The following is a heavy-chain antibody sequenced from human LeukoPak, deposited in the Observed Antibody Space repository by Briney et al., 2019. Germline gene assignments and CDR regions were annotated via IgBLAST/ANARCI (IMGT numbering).Heavy chain of an antibody. V-gene: IGHV3-15*01. J-gene: IGHJ3*02. Sequence: GGSLRLSCAASGFTFSSYGMHWVRQAPGKGLEWVGRIKSKTDGGTTDYAAPVKGRFTISRDDSRNTLYLHMSSLKTEDTAVYYCTALWGFAFDIWGQGTLVTVFS. CDR3: TALWGFAFDI. D-gene: IGHD7-27*01. CDR2: IKSKTDGGTT. CDR1: GFTFSSYG.